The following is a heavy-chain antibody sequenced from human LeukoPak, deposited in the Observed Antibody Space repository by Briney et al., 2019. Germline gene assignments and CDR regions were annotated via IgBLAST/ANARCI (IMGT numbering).Heavy chain of an antibody. V-gene: IGHV1-69*06. CDR2: IIPIFGTA. CDR3: ATDFFANWYFDL. Sequence: SVKVSCKASGGTFSSYAISWVRQAPGQGLEWMGGIIPIFGTANYAQKFQGRVTMTEDTSTDTAYMELSSLRSEDTAVYYCATDFFANWYFDLWGRGTLVTVSS. D-gene: IGHD2-21*01. J-gene: IGHJ2*01. CDR1: GGTFSSYA.